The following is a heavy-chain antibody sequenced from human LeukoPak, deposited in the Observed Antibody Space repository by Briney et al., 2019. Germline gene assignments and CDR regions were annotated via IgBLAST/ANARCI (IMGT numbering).Heavy chain of an antibody. D-gene: IGHD2-2*01. J-gene: IGHJ5*02. V-gene: IGHV4-34*01. CDR2: INHSGST. CDR3: ARGLLDCSSTSCPPRFDP. CDR1: GGSFSGYY. Sequence: SETLSLTCAVYGGSFSGYYWSWIRQPPGKGLEWIGEINHSGSTNYNPSLKSRVTISVDTSKNQFSLKLSSVTAADTAMYYCARGLLDCSSTSCPPRFDPWGQGTLVTVSS.